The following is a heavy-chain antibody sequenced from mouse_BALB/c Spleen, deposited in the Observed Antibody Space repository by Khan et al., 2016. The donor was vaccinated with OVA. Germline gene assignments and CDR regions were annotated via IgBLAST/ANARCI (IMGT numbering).Heavy chain of an antibody. V-gene: IGHV3-2*02. CDR1: GYSITSDYA. J-gene: IGHJ4*01. CDR3: ARKNYYGDAMDY. Sequence: EVQLQESGPGLVKPSQSLSLTCTVTGYSITSDYAWDWIRQFPGNKLEWMGYISYGGSTSSNPSLKSRISITRDTSKHQFFLQLNSVTTEDAATYYCARKNYYGDAMDYWGQGTSVTVSS. D-gene: IGHD1-2*01. CDR2: ISYGGST.